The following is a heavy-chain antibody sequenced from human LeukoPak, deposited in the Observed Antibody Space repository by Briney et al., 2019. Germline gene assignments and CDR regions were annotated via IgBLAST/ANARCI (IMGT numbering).Heavy chain of an antibody. CDR3: ARSAPRGSGSLYVFDI. V-gene: IGHV6-1*01. D-gene: IGHD3-10*01. J-gene: IGHJ3*02. CDR1: GDSVSNNDAA. Sequence: SQTLSLTCAVSGDSVSNNDAAWNWIRQSPLRGLEWLGRTYYRSKWYNDYALSLKSRITFNADTSKNQFSLQLNSVTPEDTAVYYCARSAPRGSGSLYVFDIWGQGTMVTVSS. CDR2: TYYRSKWYN.